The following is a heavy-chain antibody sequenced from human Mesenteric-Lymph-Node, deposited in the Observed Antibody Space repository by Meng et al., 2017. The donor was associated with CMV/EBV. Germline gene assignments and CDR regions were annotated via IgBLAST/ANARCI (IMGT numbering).Heavy chain of an antibody. D-gene: IGHD3-10*01. CDR2: ISGSGDST. Sequence: CGAYGFAFRDYDTSWGRQAPGKGLEWVSAISGSGDSTYYADSVKGRFTISRDNSRNTLYLQMNSLRAEDTAVYYRAKGRGGWYFDFWGRGTLVTVSS. V-gene: IGHV3-23*01. J-gene: IGHJ2*01. CDR1: GFAFRDYD. CDR3: AKGRGGWYFDF.